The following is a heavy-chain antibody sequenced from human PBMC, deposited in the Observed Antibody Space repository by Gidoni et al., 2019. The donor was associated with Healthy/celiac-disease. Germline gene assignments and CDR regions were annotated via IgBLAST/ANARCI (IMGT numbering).Heavy chain of an antibody. CDR2: RSGDGGST. Sequence: QPLESGGGVAQPGGFLSLSCAASGLTFDDYAMHWVRQGPGKGLEWVSLRSGDGGSTYYADSVKGRLIITRDNSKNSLYLQMNSLRTEDTALYYYAKGDVIVVATFDYWGQGTLVTVSS. J-gene: IGHJ4*02. D-gene: IGHD2-15*01. CDR3: AKGDVIVVATFDY. V-gene: IGHV3-43*02. CDR1: GLTFDDYA.